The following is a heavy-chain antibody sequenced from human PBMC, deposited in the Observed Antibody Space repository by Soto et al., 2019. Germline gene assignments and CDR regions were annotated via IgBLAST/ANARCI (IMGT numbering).Heavy chain of an antibody. Sequence: KQSQTLSLTCTVSGGSISSYYWSWIRQPPGKGLEWIGYIYYSGSTNYNPSLKSRVTISVDTSKNQFSLKLSSVTAADTAVYYCARLATEDYYYYYMDVWGKGTTVTVSS. V-gene: IGHV4-59*08. CDR1: GGSISSYY. CDR3: ARLATEDYYYYYMDV. J-gene: IGHJ6*03. CDR2: IYYSGST. D-gene: IGHD5-12*01.